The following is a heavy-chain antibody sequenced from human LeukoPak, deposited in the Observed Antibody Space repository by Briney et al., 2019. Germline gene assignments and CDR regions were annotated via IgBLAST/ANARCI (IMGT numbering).Heavy chain of an antibody. CDR3: AKEYSARYRALDY. J-gene: IGHJ4*02. Sequence: PGGSLRLSCAASGFIFSDYTIDWIRQTPEKGLEWVSSISNTGTYIYYADSVKGRFTISRDNTNNSLYLQMNSLRTDDTAIYFCAKEYSARYRALDYWGQGTRVTVSS. D-gene: IGHD1-26*01. CDR2: ISNTGTYI. V-gene: IGHV3-21*04. CDR1: GFIFSDYT.